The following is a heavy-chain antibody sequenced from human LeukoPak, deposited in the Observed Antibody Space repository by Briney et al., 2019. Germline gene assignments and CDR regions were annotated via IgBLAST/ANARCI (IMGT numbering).Heavy chain of an antibody. D-gene: IGHD2-15*01. CDR1: GFSFSDHG. V-gene: IGHV3-30*03. CDR3: ARDQTGFCSGSSCLGSTLDY. CDR2: ISYDGSNK. J-gene: IGHJ4*02. Sequence: GRSLRLSCAASGFSFSDHGMHWVRQAPGKGLEWVAVISYDGSNKYYADSVKGRFTISRDNSKNTLYLQMNSLRAEDTAVYYCARDQTGFCSGSSCLGSTLDYWGQGTLVTVSS.